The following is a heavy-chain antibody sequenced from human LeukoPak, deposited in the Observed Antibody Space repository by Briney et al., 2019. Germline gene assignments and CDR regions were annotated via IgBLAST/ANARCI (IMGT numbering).Heavy chain of an antibody. J-gene: IGHJ6*02. Sequence: ASVKVSCKASGGTFSSYAISWVRQAPGQGLEWMGIINPSGGSTSYAQKFQGRVTMTRDTSTSTVYMELSSLRSEDTAVYYCARDQRYCSSTSCYKYYYYGMDVWGQGTTVTVSS. CDR3: ARDQRYCSSTSCYKYYYYGMDV. CDR2: INPSGGST. D-gene: IGHD2-2*01. V-gene: IGHV1-46*01. CDR1: GGTFSSYA.